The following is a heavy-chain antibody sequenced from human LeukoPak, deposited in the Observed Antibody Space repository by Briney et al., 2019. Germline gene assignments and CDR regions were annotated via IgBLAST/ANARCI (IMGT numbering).Heavy chain of an antibody. J-gene: IGHJ4*02. Sequence: GGSLRLSCAASGFTFSSYTMNWVRQAPGKGLEWVSSISSTSASIYYGDPVKGRFTISRDNTKSTLFLRMNSLRAEDTAVYYCARSRDYYDITGYRTFAFWGQGTLVTVSS. CDR2: ISSTSASI. V-gene: IGHV3-21*01. CDR1: GFTFSSYT. D-gene: IGHD3-22*01. CDR3: ARSRDYYDITGYRTFAF.